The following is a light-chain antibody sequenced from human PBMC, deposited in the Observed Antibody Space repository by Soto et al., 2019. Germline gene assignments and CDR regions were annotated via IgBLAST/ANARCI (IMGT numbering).Light chain of an antibody. J-gene: IGKJ5*01. CDR1: QSVSSSY. CDR2: GAS. Sequence: EIVLTQSPGTLSLSPGERATLSCRASQSVSSSYLAWYQQKPGQAPRLLIYGASSRATGIPDRFSGSGSGTDFSLTISRLEPEDFAVYYCQHSETYPLSFGQGTRLEIK. CDR3: QHSETYPLS. V-gene: IGKV3-20*01.